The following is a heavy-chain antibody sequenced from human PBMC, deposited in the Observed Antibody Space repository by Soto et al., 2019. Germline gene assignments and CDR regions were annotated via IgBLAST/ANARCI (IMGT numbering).Heavy chain of an antibody. V-gene: IGHV1-69*06. J-gene: IGHJ6*02. Sequence: VKVSCKASGGTFSSYAISWVRQAPGQGLEWMGGIIPIFGTANYAQKFQGRVTITADKSTSTAYMELSSLRSEDTAVYYCARDASSGWWRSYYYYGMDVWGQGTTVTVSS. CDR2: IIPIFGTA. CDR1: GGTFSSYA. CDR3: ARDASSGWWRSYYYYGMDV. D-gene: IGHD6-19*01.